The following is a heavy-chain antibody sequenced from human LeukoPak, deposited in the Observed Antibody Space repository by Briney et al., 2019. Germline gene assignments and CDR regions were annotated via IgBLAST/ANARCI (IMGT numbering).Heavy chain of an antibody. J-gene: IGHJ4*02. Sequence: GASVKVSCKASGYTFTGYYMHWVRQAPGQGLEWMGWINPNSGGTNYAQKFQGRVTMTRDTSISTAYMELSRLRSDDTAVYYCARERGYSYGYVDYWGQGTLVTVSS. CDR1: GYTFTGYY. CDR3: ARERGYSYGYVDY. D-gene: IGHD5-18*01. CDR2: INPNSGGT. V-gene: IGHV1-2*02.